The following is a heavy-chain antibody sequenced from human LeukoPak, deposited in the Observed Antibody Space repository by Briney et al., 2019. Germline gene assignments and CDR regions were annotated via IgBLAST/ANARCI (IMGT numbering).Heavy chain of an antibody. Sequence: PSETLSLTCTVPGGSISSGDYYWSWIRQPPGKGLEWIGYIYYSGSTYYNPSLKSRATISVDTSKNQFSLKLSSVTAADTAVYYCATEYYYDSSGSFQHWGQGTLVTVSS. V-gene: IGHV4-30-4*01. J-gene: IGHJ1*01. CDR2: IYYSGST. CDR3: ATEYYYDSSGSFQH. D-gene: IGHD3-22*01. CDR1: GGSISSGDYY.